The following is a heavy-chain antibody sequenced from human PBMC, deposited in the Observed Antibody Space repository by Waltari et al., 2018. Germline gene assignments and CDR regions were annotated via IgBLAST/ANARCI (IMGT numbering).Heavy chain of an antibody. J-gene: IGHJ6*02. D-gene: IGHD2-8*01. Sequence: QVQLQESGPGLVKPSETLSLTCTVSGGSISSYYWTWIRTPPGKGLEWIGYIYYSGSTNYNPSLKSRVTISVDTSKNQFSLKLSSVTAADTAVYYCARDLITSPTSHFGMDVWGQGTTVTVSS. CDR3: ARDLITSPTSHFGMDV. CDR1: GGSISSYY. V-gene: IGHV4-59*01. CDR2: IYYSGST.